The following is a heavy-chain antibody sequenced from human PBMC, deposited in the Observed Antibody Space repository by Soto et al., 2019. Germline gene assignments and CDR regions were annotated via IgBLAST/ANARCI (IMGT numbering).Heavy chain of an antibody. V-gene: IGHV2-5*01. CDR2: IYWNDDK. Sequence: SGPTLVNPTQTLTLTCTFSGFSLSTSGVGVGWIRQPPGKALEWLALIYWNDDKRYSTSLKSRRTITKDTSKNQVVLTLTNMDPVDTDTYYCSHRRDDILTGVLWAVFDYWGQGTLVTVSS. CDR1: GFSLSTSGVG. D-gene: IGHD3-9*01. CDR3: SHRRDDILTGVLWAVFDY. J-gene: IGHJ4*02.